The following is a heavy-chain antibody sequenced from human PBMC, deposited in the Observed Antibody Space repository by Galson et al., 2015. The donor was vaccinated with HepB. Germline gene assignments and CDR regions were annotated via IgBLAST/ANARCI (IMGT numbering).Heavy chain of an antibody. D-gene: IGHD4-17*01. J-gene: IGHJ4*02. CDR1: GFTFSKYW. CDR2: IKQEGSEK. Sequence: SLRLSCATSGFTFSKYWMSWVRQAPGKGLEWVANIKQEGSEKYYVDSVKGRFTISRDNAKNSLYLQLNSLRAEDTAVYYCATANYGDYPYWGQGTLVTVSS. CDR3: ATANYGDYPY. V-gene: IGHV3-7*01.